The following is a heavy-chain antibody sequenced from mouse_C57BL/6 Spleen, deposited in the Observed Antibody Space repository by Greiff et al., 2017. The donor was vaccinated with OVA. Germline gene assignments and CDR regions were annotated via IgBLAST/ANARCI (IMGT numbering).Heavy chain of an antibody. J-gene: IGHJ4*01. Sequence: EVMLVESEGGLVQPGRSMKLSCTASGFTFSDYYMAWVRQVPEKGLEWVANINYDGSSTYYLDSLKSRFIISRDNAKNILYLQMSSLKSEDTATYYCARAPQATGAMDYWGQGTSVTVSS. CDR2: INYDGSST. V-gene: IGHV5-16*01. D-gene: IGHD3-2*02. CDR3: ARAPQATGAMDY. CDR1: GFTFSDYY.